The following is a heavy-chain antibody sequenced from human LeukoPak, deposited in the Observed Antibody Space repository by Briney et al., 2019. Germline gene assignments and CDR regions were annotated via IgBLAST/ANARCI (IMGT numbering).Heavy chain of an antibody. V-gene: IGHV4-59*11. J-gene: IGHJ4*02. CDR3: ASSTTLQQVDF. CDR1: GASISSHY. D-gene: IGHD5/OR15-5a*01. CDR2: IYSSGST. Sequence: PSETLSLTCTVSGASISSHYCNWIRQSPGKGLEWIGYIYSSGSTQYSPSVKSRATISINTSKNQFSLRLTSVTAADTAVYYCASSTTLQQVDFWGQGTQVTVSS.